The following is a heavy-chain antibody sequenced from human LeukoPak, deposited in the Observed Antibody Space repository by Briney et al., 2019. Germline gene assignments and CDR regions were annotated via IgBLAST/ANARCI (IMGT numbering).Heavy chain of an antibody. D-gene: IGHD2-15*01. Sequence: SETLSLTCTVSGGSISSYYWSWIRQPPGKGLEWIGYIYYSGSTNYNPSLKSQVTISVDTSKNQFSLKLGSVTAADTAVYYCARIYCSGGSCYPHWFDPWGQGTLVTVSS. CDR3: ARIYCSGGSCYPHWFDP. J-gene: IGHJ5*02. CDR2: IYYSGST. V-gene: IGHV4-59*01. CDR1: GGSISSYY.